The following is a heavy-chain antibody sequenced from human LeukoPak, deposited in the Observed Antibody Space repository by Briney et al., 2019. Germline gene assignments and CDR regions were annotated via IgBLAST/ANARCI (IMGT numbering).Heavy chain of an antibody. CDR2: ISGSGGST. CDR1: GFTFSSYV. CDR3: AKGDTGMVRRYYFGY. Sequence: GGSLRLSCAASGFTFSSYVMSWVRQAPGKGLGWVSVISGSGGSTYSTDSVKGRFTISRDNSNNTLYLQMNSLRAEDTAVYYCAKGDTGMVRRYYFGYWGQGTLVTVSS. J-gene: IGHJ4*02. D-gene: IGHD5-18*01. V-gene: IGHV3-23*01.